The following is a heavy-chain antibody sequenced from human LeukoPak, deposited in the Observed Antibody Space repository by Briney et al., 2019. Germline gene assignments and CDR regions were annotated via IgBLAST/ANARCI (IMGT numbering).Heavy chain of an antibody. V-gene: IGHV3-30*04. CDR3: ARDYRVGCTSDDCYPIDY. Sequence: GGSLRLSCAASGFTFSSHAMRWVRQAPGKGLEWVAVISYEGSNQYYADSVRGRFTISRDNSKNTVYLQMNSLRDEDTALYYCARDYRVGCTSDDCYPIDYWGQGALVTVSS. CDR1: GFTFSSHA. J-gene: IGHJ4*02. D-gene: IGHD2-21*02. CDR2: ISYEGSNQ.